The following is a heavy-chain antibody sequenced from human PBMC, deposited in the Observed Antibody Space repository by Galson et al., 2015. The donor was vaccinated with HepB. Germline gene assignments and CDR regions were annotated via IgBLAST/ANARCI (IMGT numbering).Heavy chain of an antibody. V-gene: IGHV3-21*01. CDR3: ARDGSSWLWGNSRWNNWFDP. J-gene: IGHJ5*02. D-gene: IGHD6-13*01. CDR1: GFTFSSYS. Sequence: SLRLSCAASGFTFSSYSMNWVRQAPGKGLEWVSSISSSRSYIDYADPVKGRFTISRDHAKNSLYLQMNSLRAEDTAVYYCARDGSSWLWGNSRWNNWFDPWGQGTLDTVSS. CDR2: ISSSRSYI.